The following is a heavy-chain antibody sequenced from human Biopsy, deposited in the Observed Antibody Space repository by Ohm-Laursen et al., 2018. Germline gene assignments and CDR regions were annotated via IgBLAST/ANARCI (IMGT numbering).Heavy chain of an antibody. D-gene: IGHD6-19*01. V-gene: IGHV4-61*01. CDR1: GDSVSSGSFY. CDR3: ARGMRSSGWPYFDY. CDR2: IYDRGSTA. Sequence: SETLSLTCTVSGDSVSSGSFYWTWIRQPPGQGLEYIGYIYDRGSTANYNPSLESRVTMSVDMPKNQFSLKLSSVTAADTAIYYCARGMRSSGWPYFDYWGRGTLVTVSS. J-gene: IGHJ2*01.